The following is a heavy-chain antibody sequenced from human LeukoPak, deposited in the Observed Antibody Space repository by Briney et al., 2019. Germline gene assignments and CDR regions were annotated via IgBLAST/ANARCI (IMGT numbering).Heavy chain of an antibody. V-gene: IGHV4-39*07. Sequence: PSETLSLTCTVSGGSISGSSYYWGWIRQPPGKGLEWIGSIYYSGSTYYNPSLKSRVTISVDTSKNQFSLKLSSVTAADTAVYYCARGIIAAAGNWFDPWGQGTLVTVSS. CDR2: IYYSGST. CDR3: ARGIIAAAGNWFDP. CDR1: GGSISGSSYY. D-gene: IGHD6-13*01. J-gene: IGHJ5*02.